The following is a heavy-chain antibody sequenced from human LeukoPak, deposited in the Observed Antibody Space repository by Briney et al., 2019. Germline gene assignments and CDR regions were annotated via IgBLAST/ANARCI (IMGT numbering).Heavy chain of an antibody. CDR2: INSDGSST. CDR1: GFTFSSYW. Sequence: GGSLRLSCAASGFTFSSYWMHWVRQAPGKGLVWVSRINSDGSSTSYADSVKGRFTISRDNAKNPLYLQMNGLRAEDTAVYYCATGQGHGMDVWGQGTTVTVSS. CDR3: ATGQGHGMDV. V-gene: IGHV3-74*01. J-gene: IGHJ6*02. D-gene: IGHD1-14*01.